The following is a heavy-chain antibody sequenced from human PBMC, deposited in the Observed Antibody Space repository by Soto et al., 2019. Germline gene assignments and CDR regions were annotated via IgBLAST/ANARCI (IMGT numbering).Heavy chain of an antibody. V-gene: IGHV3-53*01. Sequence: GGSLRLSCAASGFTVSSNYMSWVRQAPGKGLEWVSVIYSGGSTYYADSVKGRFTISRDNSKNTLYLQMNSLRAEDTVVYYCATFPSEYFDYWGQGTLVTVSS. D-gene: IGHD6-6*01. CDR1: GFTVSSNY. CDR2: IYSGGST. J-gene: IGHJ4*02. CDR3: ATFPSEYFDY.